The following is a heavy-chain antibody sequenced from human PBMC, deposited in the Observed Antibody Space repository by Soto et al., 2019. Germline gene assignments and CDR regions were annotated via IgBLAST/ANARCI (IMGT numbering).Heavy chain of an antibody. CDR1: GGSFSGYY. V-gene: IGHV4-34*01. CDR3: ARGRVHSSSCFNY. CDR2: INHSGST. D-gene: IGHD6-13*01. Sequence: QVQLQQWGAGLLKPSETLSLTCAVYGGSFSGYYWSWIRQPPGKGLEWIGEINHSGSTNYNPSLTSRVTISVDTSKNQFSLKLSSVTAADTAVYYCARGRVHSSSCFNYWGQGTLVTVSS. J-gene: IGHJ4*02.